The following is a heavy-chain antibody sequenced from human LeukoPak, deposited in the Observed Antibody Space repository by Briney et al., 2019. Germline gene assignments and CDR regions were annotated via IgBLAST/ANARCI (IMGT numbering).Heavy chain of an antibody. CDR3: AKEMGYFDWPRPYFDY. CDR1: GFTFSSYG. V-gene: IGHV3-30*18. CDR2: ISYDGSNK. D-gene: IGHD3-9*01. Sequence: GRSLRLSCAASGFTFSSYGMHWVRQAPGKGLEWVAVISYDGSNKYYADSVKGRFTISRDNSKNTLYLQMNSLRAEDTAVYYCAKEMGYFDWPRPYFDYWGQGTPVTVSS. J-gene: IGHJ4*02.